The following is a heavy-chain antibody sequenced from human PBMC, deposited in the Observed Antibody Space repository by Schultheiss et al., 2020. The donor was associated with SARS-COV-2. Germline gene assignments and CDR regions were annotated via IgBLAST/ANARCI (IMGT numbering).Heavy chain of an antibody. CDR3: ARQSSGWYEDY. D-gene: IGHD6-19*01. J-gene: IGHJ4*02. V-gene: IGHV4-59*10. Sequence: SETLSLTCAVYGGSFSGYYWSWIRQPAGKGLEWIGRIYTSGSTNYNPSLKSRVTMSVDTSKNQFSLKLSSVTAADTAVYYCARQSSGWYEDYWGQGTLVTVAS. CDR1: GGSFSGYY. CDR2: IYTSGST.